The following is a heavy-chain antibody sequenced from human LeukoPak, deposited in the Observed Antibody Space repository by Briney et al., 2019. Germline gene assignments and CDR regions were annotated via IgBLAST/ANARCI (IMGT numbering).Heavy chain of an antibody. D-gene: IGHD3/OR15-3a*01. CDR2: IYYSGST. CDR3: ARHRPTDYGFWFDY. Sequence: SETLSLTCSVSGGSISSSSYYWGWIRQPPGKGLECIGTIYYSGSTYYNPSLKSRVSIAVDTSKNQFSLKLSSVTAADTTVYYCARHRPTDYGFWFDYWGQGALVTVSS. J-gene: IGHJ4*02. CDR1: GGSISSSSYY. V-gene: IGHV4-39*01.